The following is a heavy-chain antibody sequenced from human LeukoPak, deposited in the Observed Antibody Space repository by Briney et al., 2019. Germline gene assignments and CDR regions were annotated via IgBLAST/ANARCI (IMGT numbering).Heavy chain of an antibody. V-gene: IGHV4-59*08. CDR2: IYYSGST. CDR1: GGSISSYY. CDR3: ARTSIAAAGLNWFDP. J-gene: IGHJ5*02. D-gene: IGHD6-13*01. Sequence: SETQPLTRTVSGGSISSYYWSWIRQPPGKGLEWIGYIYYSGSTNYNPSLKSRVTISVDTSKNQFSLKLSSVTAADTAVYYCARTSIAAAGLNWFDPWGQGTLVTVSS.